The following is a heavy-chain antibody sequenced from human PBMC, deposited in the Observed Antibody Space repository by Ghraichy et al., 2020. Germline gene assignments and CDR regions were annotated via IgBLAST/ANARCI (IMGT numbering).Heavy chain of an antibody. Sequence: GGSLRLSCAASGFTFSSYWMHWVRQAPGKGLVWVSRINTDGSGTTYADSVKGRFTISRDNAKNTLYLQMNSLRAEDTAVYYCARSMIARFYFDYWGQGTLVTVSS. V-gene: IGHV3-74*01. D-gene: IGHD3-22*01. CDR3: ARSMIARFYFDY. CDR1: GFTFSSYW. CDR2: INTDGSGT. J-gene: IGHJ4*02.